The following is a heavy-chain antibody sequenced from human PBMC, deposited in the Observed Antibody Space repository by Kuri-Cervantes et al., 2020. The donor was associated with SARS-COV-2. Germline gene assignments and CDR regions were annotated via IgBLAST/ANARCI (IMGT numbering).Heavy chain of an antibody. V-gene: IGHV3-30-3*01. CDR3: ARDQYDFWSGYLRGIGDV. J-gene: IGHJ6*02. Sequence: GGSLRLSCAAPGFTFSSYAMHWVRQAPGKGLEWVAVISYDGSNKYYADSVKGRFTISRDNSKNTLYLQMNSLRAEDTAVYCCARDQYDFWSGYLRGIGDVWGQGTTVTVSS. CDR1: GFTFSSYA. D-gene: IGHD3-3*01. CDR2: ISYDGSNK.